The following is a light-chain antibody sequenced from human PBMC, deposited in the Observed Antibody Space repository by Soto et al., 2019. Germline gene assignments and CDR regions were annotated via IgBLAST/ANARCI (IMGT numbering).Light chain of an antibody. Sequence: EIVMTQSAATLSVSPGERATLSCRASQSVSSNLAWYQQKPGQAPRLLIYGASTRATGIPARFSGSGSGTEFTLTISSLQSEDFAVYYCQQYNNWLYTFGQGTKVDIK. V-gene: IGKV3-15*01. CDR2: GAS. CDR3: QQYNNWLYT. CDR1: QSVSSN. J-gene: IGKJ2*01.